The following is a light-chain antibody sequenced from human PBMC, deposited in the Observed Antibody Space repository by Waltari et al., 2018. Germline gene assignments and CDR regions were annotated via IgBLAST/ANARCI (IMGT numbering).Light chain of an antibody. V-gene: IGKV4-1*01. CDR3: QQYYSTLPT. CDR1: QSVLYSSNNKKY. J-gene: IGKJ3*01. Sequence: DIVMTQSPDSLTVSLGERATINCKSSQSVLYSSNNKKYLAWYQQKPGQPPKLLIYWASTRESGVPDRFSGSGSGTDFTLTISSLQAEDVAVYYCQQYYSTLPTFGPGTKVDIK. CDR2: WAS.